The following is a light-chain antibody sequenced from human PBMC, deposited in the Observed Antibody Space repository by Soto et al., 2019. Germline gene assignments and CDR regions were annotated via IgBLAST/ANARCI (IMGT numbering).Light chain of an antibody. V-gene: IGLV1-47*02. CDR2: RND. Sequence: QSVLTQPPSASGTPGQRVTISCSGSGSNIGSHDVYWYQHLPGTAPKALIYRNDQRPSGVPDRFSASRSGTSASLAISGLRSEDEADYYCVAWDDSLSGLVFGGGTKVTVL. CDR1: GSNIGSHD. J-gene: IGLJ3*02. CDR3: VAWDDSLSGLV.